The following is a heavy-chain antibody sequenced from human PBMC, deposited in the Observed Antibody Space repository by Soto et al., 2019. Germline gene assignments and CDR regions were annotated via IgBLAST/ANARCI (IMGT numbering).Heavy chain of an antibody. Sequence: GALRLSCAASGFTFSNAWMSWVRQAPGKGLEWVGRIKSKTDGGTTDYGAPVKGRFTISRDDSKNTLYLQMNSLKTEDTAVYYCTTIIIWFEELLDYRKQTWFDPWGQGTLVTLSS. J-gene: IGHJ5*02. CDR2: IKSKTDGGTT. V-gene: IGHV3-15*01. D-gene: IGHD3-10*01. CDR1: GFTFSNAW. CDR3: TTIIIWFEELLDYRKQTWFDP.